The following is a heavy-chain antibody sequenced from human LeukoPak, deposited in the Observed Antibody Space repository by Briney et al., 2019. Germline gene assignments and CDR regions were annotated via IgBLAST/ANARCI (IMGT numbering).Heavy chain of an antibody. V-gene: IGHV4-30-4*07. CDR1: GGSISSGGYS. CDR2: IYYSGST. CDR3: ARVRPSYQLLDY. J-gene: IGHJ4*02. Sequence: SQTLSLTCAVSGGSISSGGYSWSWIRQPPGKGLEWIGYIYYSGSTYYNPSLKSRVTISVDTSKNQFSLKLSSVTAADTAVYYCARVRPSYQLLDYWGQGTLVTASS. D-gene: IGHD2-2*01.